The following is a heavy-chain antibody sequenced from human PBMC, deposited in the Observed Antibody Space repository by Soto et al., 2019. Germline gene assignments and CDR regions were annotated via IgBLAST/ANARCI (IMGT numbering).Heavy chain of an antibody. CDR3: ARVWGYYFDY. V-gene: IGHV4-59*01. CDR1: GGSISSYY. J-gene: IGHJ4*02. D-gene: IGHD2-21*01. Sequence: QVQLQESGPGLVKPSETLSLTCTVSGGSISSYYWSWIRQPPGKGLEWIGYIYYSGSTNYNPSLKSRVTISVVTSKNQFSLKLSSVIAADTVVYYCARVWGYYFDYWGQGTLVTVSS. CDR2: IYYSGST.